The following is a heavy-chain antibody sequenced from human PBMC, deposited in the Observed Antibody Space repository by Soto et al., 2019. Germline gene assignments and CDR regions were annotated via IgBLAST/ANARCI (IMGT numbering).Heavy chain of an antibody. D-gene: IGHD3-10*01. V-gene: IGHV4-59*01. Sequence: SENLSLTCTVSGGSISSYYWSWIRQPPGKGLEWIGYIYYSGSTNYNPSLKSRVTISVDTSKNQFSLKLSSVTAADTAVYYCARAPGDELYNWFDPWGQGTLVTVSS. CDR2: IYYSGST. J-gene: IGHJ5*02. CDR3: ARAPGDELYNWFDP. CDR1: GGSISSYY.